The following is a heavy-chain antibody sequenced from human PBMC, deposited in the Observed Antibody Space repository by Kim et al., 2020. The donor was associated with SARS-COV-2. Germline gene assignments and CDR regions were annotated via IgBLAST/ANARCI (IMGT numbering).Heavy chain of an antibody. Sequence: SETLSLTCTVSGGSISSGGYYWSWIRQHPGKGLEWIGYIYYSGSTYYNPSLKSRVTISVDTSKNQFSLKLSSVTAADTAVYYCARAAAGLLYNWFDPWGQGTLVTVSS. D-gene: IGHD6-13*01. CDR1: GGSISSGGYY. V-gene: IGHV4-31*03. CDR3: ARAAAGLLYNWFDP. J-gene: IGHJ5*02. CDR2: IYYSGST.